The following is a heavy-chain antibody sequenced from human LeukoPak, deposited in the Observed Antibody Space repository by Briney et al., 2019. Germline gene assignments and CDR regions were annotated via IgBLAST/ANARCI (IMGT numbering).Heavy chain of an antibody. CDR1: GFTFSSYS. CDR2: ISSSSSYI. D-gene: IGHD3-22*01. J-gene: IGHJ4*02. V-gene: IGHV3-21*01. CDR3: ARTYYDSSGYWQEFDY. Sequence: TGGSLRLSCAASGFTFSSYSMNWVRQAPGKGLEWVSSISSSSSYIYYADSVKGRFTISRDNAKNSLYLQMNSLRAEDTAVYYCARTYYDSSGYWQEFDYWGQGTLVTVSS.